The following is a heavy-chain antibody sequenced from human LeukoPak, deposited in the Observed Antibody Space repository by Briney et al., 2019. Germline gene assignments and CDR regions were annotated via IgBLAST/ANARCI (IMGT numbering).Heavy chain of an antibody. J-gene: IGHJ4*02. CDR2: ISYDGSNK. V-gene: IGHV3-30-3*01. Sequence: PGRSLRLSCAASRFTFSSYAMHWVRQAPGKGLEWVAVISYDGSNKYYADSVKGRFTISRDNSKNTLYLQMNSLRAEDTAVYYCARRSPYYGSGSYSPSFDYWGQGALVTVSS. CDR1: RFTFSSYA. CDR3: ARRSPYYGSGSYSPSFDY. D-gene: IGHD3-10*01.